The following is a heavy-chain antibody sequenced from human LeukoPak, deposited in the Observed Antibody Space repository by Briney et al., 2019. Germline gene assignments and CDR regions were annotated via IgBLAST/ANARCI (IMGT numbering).Heavy chain of an antibody. V-gene: IGHV5-51*01. D-gene: IGHD3-22*01. CDR2: IYPGDSDT. CDR1: GSSFTSYW. J-gene: IGHJ4*02. CDR3: ARFGATDDYYDSSGYYYYFDY. Sequence: GESLKISCQGSGSSFTSYWIGWVRQLPGKGLEWMGIIYPGDSDTRYSPSFQGQVTISADKSISTAYLQWSSLKASDTAMYYCARFGATDDYYDSSGYYYYFDYWGQGTLVTVSS.